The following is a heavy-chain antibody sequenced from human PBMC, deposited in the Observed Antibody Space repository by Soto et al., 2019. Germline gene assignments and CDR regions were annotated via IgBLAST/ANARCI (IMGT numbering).Heavy chain of an antibody. V-gene: IGHV3-11*01. CDR2: ISSSGATM. J-gene: IGHJ4*02. Sequence: QVQLVESGGGLVKPGGSLRLSCEASGFTFSDYYMNWLRQAPGKGLEWVSYISSSGATMFYADSVKGRFTISRDNAKKSLYLHMSSLRAEDTAVYYCARGAGDSTRWYPHWGQGNLVTVSS. CDR1: GFTFSDYY. CDR3: ARGAGDSTRWYPH. D-gene: IGHD6-13*01.